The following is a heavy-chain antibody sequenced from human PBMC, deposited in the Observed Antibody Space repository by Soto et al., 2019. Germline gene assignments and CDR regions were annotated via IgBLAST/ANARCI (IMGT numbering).Heavy chain of an antibody. CDR3: ARAWIADSFDY. D-gene: IGHD2-21*01. CDR2: IDLDDDT. J-gene: IGHJ4*02. CDR1: GGSLSTPEKR. Sequence: VPTLVDPTQALTLTCVFSGGSLSTPEKRVSWIRQPPGKALEWLARIDLDDDTFYSPSLKTRLTISKDTSKNQVVLTMTNMDPPDTAIYSCARAWIADSFDYWGQGALVTVS. V-gene: IGHV2-70*04.